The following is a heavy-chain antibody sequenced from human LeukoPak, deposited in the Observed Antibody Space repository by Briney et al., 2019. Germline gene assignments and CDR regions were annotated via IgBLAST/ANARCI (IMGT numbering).Heavy chain of an antibody. V-gene: IGHV3-30*19. CDR2: IWYDGSNK. CDR1: GFTFSSYG. D-gene: IGHD4-17*01. CDR3: ARGMGMIGDYYFDY. Sequence: GGSLRLSCAASGFTFSSYGMHWVRQAPGKGLEWVAVIWYDGSNKYYADSVKGRFTISRDNSKNTLYLQMNSLRAEDTAVYYCARGMGMIGDYYFDYWGQGTLVTVSS. J-gene: IGHJ4*02.